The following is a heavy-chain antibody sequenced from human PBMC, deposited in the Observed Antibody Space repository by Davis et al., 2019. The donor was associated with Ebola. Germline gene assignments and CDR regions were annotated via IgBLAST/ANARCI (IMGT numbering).Heavy chain of an antibody. CDR3: ATDKYCGGDCFGAFDI. D-gene: IGHD2-21*02. V-gene: IGHV1-24*01. CDR1: GYTLTELS. J-gene: IGHJ3*02. Sequence: AASVKVSCKVSGYTLTELSMHWVRQAPGKGLEWMGGFDPEDGETIYAQKFQGRVTMTEDTSTDTAYMELSSLRSEDTAVYYCATDKYCGGDCFGAFDIWGQGTMVTVSS. CDR2: FDPEDGET.